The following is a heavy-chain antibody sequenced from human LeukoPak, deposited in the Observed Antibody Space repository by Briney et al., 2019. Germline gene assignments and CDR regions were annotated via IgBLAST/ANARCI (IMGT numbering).Heavy chain of an antibody. D-gene: IGHD2-8*01. Sequence: GASVKVSCKASGYTFTDYFIHWVRQAPGQGLEWMGIISPNGGTTNYAQKFQDRVTMTRDTSTSTVYMELSSLRSEDTAVYYCARGYCTNGVCRTFDIWGQGTLVTVSP. CDR3: ARGYCTNGVCRTFDI. CDR1: GYTFTDYF. V-gene: IGHV1-46*01. CDR2: ISPNGGTT. J-gene: IGHJ4*02.